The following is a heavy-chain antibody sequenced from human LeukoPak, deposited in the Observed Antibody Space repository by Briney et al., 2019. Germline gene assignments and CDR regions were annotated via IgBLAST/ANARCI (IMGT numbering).Heavy chain of an antibody. CDR2: ISWNSGSI. D-gene: IGHD3-3*01. Sequence: GGSLRLSCAASGFTFDDYAMHWVRQAPGKGLEWVSGISWNSGSIGYADSVKDRFTISRDNAKNSLYLQMNSLRAEDTALYYCAKARFLEWLSPYFDYWGQGTLVTVSS. V-gene: IGHV3-9*01. J-gene: IGHJ4*02. CDR1: GFTFDDYA. CDR3: AKARFLEWLSPYFDY.